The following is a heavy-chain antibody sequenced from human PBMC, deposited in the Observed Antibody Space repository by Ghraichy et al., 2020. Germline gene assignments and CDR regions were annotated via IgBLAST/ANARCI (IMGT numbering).Heavy chain of an antibody. CDR3: ARVGSSSSRDDAFDI. J-gene: IGHJ3*02. CDR1: GGTFSSYA. Sequence: SVKVSCKASGGTFSSYAISWVRQAPGQGLEWMGGIIPIFGTANYAQKFQGRVTITADESTSTAYMELSSLRSEDTAVYYCARVGSSSSRDDAFDIWGQGTMVTVSS. D-gene: IGHD6-6*01. V-gene: IGHV1-69*13. CDR2: IIPIFGTA.